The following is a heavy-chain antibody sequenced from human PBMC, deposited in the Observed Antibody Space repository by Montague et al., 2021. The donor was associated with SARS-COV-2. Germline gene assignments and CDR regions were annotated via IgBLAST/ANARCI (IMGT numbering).Heavy chain of an antibody. J-gene: IGHJ4*02. CDR2: ISYDGSNK. V-gene: IGHV3-30-3*01. CDR3: ARDEPVVITTPFDY. CDR1: GFTFSSYA. D-gene: IGHD3-22*01. Sequence: LRLSCPASGFTFSSYAMHWVRQAPGKGLEWVAVISYDGSNKYYADSVKGRFTISRDNSKNTLYLQMNSLRAEDTAVYYCARDEPVVITTPFDYWGQGTLVTVSS.